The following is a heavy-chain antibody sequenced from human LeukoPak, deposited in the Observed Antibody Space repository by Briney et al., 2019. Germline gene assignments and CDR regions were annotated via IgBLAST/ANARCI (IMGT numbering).Heavy chain of an antibody. D-gene: IGHD1-20*01. J-gene: IGHJ3*02. CDR1: GYTFTGYY. V-gene: IGHV1-2*02. Sequence: ASVKVSCKAPGYTFTGYYMHWVRQAPGQGLEWMGWINPNSGGTNYAQKFQGRVTMTRDTSISTAYMELSRLTSDDTAVYYCAREITGDAFDIWGQGTMVTVSS. CDR2: INPNSGGT. CDR3: AREITGDAFDI.